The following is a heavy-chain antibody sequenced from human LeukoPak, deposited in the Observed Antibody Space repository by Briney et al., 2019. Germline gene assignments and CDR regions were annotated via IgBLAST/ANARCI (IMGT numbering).Heavy chain of an antibody. CDR3: AKRTIFGVHNWFDP. V-gene: IGHV4-59*01. CDR1: GGSISSYY. D-gene: IGHD3-3*01. Sequence: SSETLSLTCTVSGGSISSYYWSCIRQTPGKGLEWIGYIYYSGSTNYNPSLKSRVTISVDTSKNQFSLKLSSVTAADTAVYYCAKRTIFGVHNWFDPWGQGTLVTVSS. CDR2: IYYSGST. J-gene: IGHJ5*02.